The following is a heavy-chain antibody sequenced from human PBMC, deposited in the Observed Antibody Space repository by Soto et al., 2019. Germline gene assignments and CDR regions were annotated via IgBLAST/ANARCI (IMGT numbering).Heavy chain of an antibody. D-gene: IGHD3-22*01. J-gene: IGHJ5*02. CDR1: GASVSHGY. CDR2: MYFGGSF. Sequence: QMQLQASGPGLVKPSETLSLTCNVSGASVSHGYWSWIRQPPGKALEWIGFMYFGGSFNYNPSLTGRAPISVGTSKNQFSMKLTSVTASDTAVYYCARSYYDSTGFAVDPWGQGTLVTVSS. V-gene: IGHV4-59*02. CDR3: ARSYYDSTGFAVDP.